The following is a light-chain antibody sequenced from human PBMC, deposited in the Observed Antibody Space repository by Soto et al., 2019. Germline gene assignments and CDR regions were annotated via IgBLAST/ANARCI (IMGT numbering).Light chain of an antibody. CDR2: GAS. J-gene: IGKJ4*01. CDR3: QQYNSWPLT. Sequence: ETVMTQSPATLSMSPGEGATLSCRASQSLNSDLAWYQQKPGQAPRLLIYGASTGATGIPGRSSGSGSGTEFTLTISSLQSEDFAVYYCQQYNSWPLTFGGGTKV. V-gene: IGKV3-15*01. CDR1: QSLNSD.